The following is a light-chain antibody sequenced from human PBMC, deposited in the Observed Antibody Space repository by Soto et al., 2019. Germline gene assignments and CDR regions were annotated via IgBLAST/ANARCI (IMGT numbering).Light chain of an antibody. CDR1: GSDVGGYNY. CDR3: SSYTSASTPLV. J-gene: IGLJ2*01. CDR2: DVS. Sequence: QSVLTQPASVSGSPGQSITISCTGTGSDVGGYNYVSWYQQHPGKAPKVMIYDVSNRPSGVSNRFSGSKSVNTASLTISGRQAEDEADYYCSSYTSASTPLVFGGGTKRTVL. V-gene: IGLV2-14*01.